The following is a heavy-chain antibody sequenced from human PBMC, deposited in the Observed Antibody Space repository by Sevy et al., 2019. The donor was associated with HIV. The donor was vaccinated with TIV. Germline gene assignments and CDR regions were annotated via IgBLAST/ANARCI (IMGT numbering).Heavy chain of an antibody. CDR1: GFTFNSYP. J-gene: IGHJ5*02. CDR2: VSYDGNNK. D-gene: IGHD3-3*01. Sequence: GGSLRLSCAASGFTFNSYPMYWVRQAPGKGLEWVATVSYDGNNKYYGDSVKGRFTISRDNSKNTLYLQMNTVRPEDTALYYCARDAAEGPHGDTFFSNWFDAWGQGTLVTVSS. V-gene: IGHV3-30*04. CDR3: ARDAAEGPHGDTFFSNWFDA.